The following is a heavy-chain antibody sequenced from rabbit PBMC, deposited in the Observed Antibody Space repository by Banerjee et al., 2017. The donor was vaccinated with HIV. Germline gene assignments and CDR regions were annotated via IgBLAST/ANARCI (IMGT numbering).Heavy chain of an antibody. J-gene: IGHJ4*01. CDR3: ARGWSNSNL. Sequence: QEQLEESGGDLVKPEGSLTLTCTASGFSFSSGYWIYWVRQAPGKGLEWIACISAGSSGSTYYASWAKGRFTISKTSSTTVTLQMTSLTAADTATYFCARGWSNSNLWGPGTLVTVS. CDR1: GFSFSSGYW. V-gene: IGHV1S45*01. CDR2: ISAGSSGST.